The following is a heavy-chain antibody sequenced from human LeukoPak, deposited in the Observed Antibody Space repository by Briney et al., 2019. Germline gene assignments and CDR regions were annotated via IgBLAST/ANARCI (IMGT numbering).Heavy chain of an antibody. V-gene: IGHV4-34*01. J-gene: IGHJ4*02. D-gene: IGHD6-25*01. CDR2: INHSGST. Sequence: SETPSLTCAVYGGSFSGYYWSWIRQPPGKGLEWIGEINHSGSTNYNPSLKSRVTISVDTSKNQFSLKLSSVTAADTAVYYCARHQRLGIAHYYFDYWGQGTLVTVSS. CDR3: ARHQRLGIAHYYFDY. CDR1: GGSFSGYY.